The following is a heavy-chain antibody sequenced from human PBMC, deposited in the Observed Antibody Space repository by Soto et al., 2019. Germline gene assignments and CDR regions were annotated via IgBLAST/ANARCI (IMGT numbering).Heavy chain of an antibody. J-gene: IGHJ4*02. V-gene: IGHV1-69*12. Sequence: QVQLVQSGAEVKKPGSSVKVSCKASGGTFSSYAISWVRQAPGQGLEWMGGIIPSFGTANYAPKFQGGVTITADESTSTAYMELRSLRSEDTAVYYCARESRYCSGGSCYFLPGMDYWGQGTLVTVSS. D-gene: IGHD2-15*01. CDR2: IIPSFGTA. CDR1: GGTFSSYA. CDR3: ARESRYCSGGSCYFLPGMDY.